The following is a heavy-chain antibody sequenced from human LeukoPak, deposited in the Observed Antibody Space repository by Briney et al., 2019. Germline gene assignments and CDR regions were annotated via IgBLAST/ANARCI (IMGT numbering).Heavy chain of an antibody. CDR3: ARAPRLLSY. CDR2: IGPDGSQK. Sequence: PGGSLRLSCAASGFTFSSDYMTWVRQAPGKGLECVAYIGPDGSQKYYVDSVKGRFTISRDNAKNSLYLQMNSLRAEDTAVYYCARAPRLLSYWGQGTLVTVSS. J-gene: IGHJ4*02. CDR1: GFTFSSDY. D-gene: IGHD3-10*01. V-gene: IGHV3-7*01.